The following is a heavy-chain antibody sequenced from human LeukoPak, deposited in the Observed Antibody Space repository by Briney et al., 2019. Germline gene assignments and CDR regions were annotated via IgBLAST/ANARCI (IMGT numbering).Heavy chain of an antibody. V-gene: IGHV1-69*10. CDR1: GGTFSSYA. D-gene: IGHD1-1*01. CDR3: ARVNDGDHGTFDY. Sequence: ASVKVSCKASGGTFSSYAISWVRQAPGGGLEWMGGIIPIIDVPYYAQNFQGRATITADKSTNTVYMEMSGLQSADTAIYYCARVNDGDHGTFDYWGQGTLVTVSS. CDR2: IIPIIDVP. J-gene: IGHJ4*02.